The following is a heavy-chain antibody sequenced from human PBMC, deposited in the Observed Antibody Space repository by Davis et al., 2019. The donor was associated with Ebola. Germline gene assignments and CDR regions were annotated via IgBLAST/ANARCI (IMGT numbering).Heavy chain of an antibody. D-gene: IGHD6-13*01. CDR2: TIPILGIA. CDR1: GGTFSSYA. CDR3: ARDVGAAAGGDGDDY. V-gene: IGHV1-69*04. J-gene: IGHJ4*02. Sequence: SVQVSCKASGGTFSSYAISWVRQAPGQGLEWMGRTIPILGIANYAQKFQGRVTITADKSTSTAYMELSSLRSEDTAVYYCARDVGAAAGGDGDDYWGQGTLVTVSS.